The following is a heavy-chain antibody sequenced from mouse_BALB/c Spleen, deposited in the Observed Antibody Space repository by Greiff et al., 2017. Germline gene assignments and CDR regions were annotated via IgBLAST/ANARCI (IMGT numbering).Heavy chain of an antibody. Sequence: EVKVVESGGGLVQPGGSRKLSCAASGFTFSSFGMHWVRQAPEKGLEWVAYISSGSSTIYYADTVKGRFTISRDNPKNTLFLQMTSLRSEDTAMYYCARYDYDWYFDVWGAGTTVTVSS. D-gene: IGHD2-4*01. J-gene: IGHJ1*01. CDR3: ARYDYDWYFDV. V-gene: IGHV5-17*02. CDR1: GFTFSSFG. CDR2: ISSGSSTI.